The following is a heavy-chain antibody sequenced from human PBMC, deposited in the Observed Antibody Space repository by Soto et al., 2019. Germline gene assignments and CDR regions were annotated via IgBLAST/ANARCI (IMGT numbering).Heavy chain of an antibody. CDR1: GYTFSSYA. J-gene: IGHJ4*02. V-gene: IGHV1-18*01. CDR3: ARDRGGGGDYAPYNN. CDR2: ITIYNGNT. D-gene: IGHD4-17*01. Sequence: QVQLVQSGAEVKKPGASVKVSCKASGYTFSSYAISWVRQAPGQGLEWMGWITIYNGNTNYAQNLQGRVTMTTDTSTNTAHMELRSLRSDDTAVYFCARDRGGGGDYAPYNNWGQGTLVTVSS.